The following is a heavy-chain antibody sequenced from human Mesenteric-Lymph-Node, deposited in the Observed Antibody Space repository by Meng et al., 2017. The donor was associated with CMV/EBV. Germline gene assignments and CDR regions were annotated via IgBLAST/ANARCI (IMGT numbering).Heavy chain of an antibody. CDR3: ARIGYSSSSLDY. V-gene: IGHV3-30*02. Sequence: GGSLRLSCAASGFTFSSYGMHWVRQAPGKGLEWVAFIRYDGSNKYYADSVKGRFTISRDNSKNTLYLQMNSLRAEDTAVYYCARIGYSSSSLDYWGQGTLVTVSS. CDR1: GFTFSSYG. D-gene: IGHD6-6*01. CDR2: IRYDGSNK. J-gene: IGHJ4*02.